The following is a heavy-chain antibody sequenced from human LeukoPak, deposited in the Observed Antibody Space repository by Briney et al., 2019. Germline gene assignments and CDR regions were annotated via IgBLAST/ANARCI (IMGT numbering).Heavy chain of an antibody. D-gene: IGHD5-18*01. CDR3: ARDLGEDTAMVILGY. Sequence: GGSLRLSCAASGFTFSSYAMHWVRQAPGKGLEWVAVISYDGSNKYYADSVKGRFTISGDNSKNTLYLQMNSLRAEDTAVYYCARDLGEDTAMVILGYWGQGTLVTVSS. J-gene: IGHJ4*02. CDR2: ISYDGSNK. CDR1: GFTFSSYA. V-gene: IGHV3-30*04.